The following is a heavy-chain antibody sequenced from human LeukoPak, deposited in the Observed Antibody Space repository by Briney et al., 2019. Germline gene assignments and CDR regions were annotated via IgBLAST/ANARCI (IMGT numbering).Heavy chain of an antibody. CDR3: ARIPTAYGGVATILYSVG. Sequence: SVKVSCKASGGTFSSYAISWVRQAPGQGLEWMGGIIPIFGTANYAQKFQGRVTITADESTSTAYMELSSLRSEDTAVYYCARIPTAYGGVATILYSVGWGQGTLVTVSS. D-gene: IGHD5-12*01. CDR1: GGTFSSYA. CDR2: IIPIFGTA. J-gene: IGHJ4*02. V-gene: IGHV1-69*13.